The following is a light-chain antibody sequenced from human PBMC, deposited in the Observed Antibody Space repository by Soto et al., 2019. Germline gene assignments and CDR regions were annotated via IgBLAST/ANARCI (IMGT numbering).Light chain of an antibody. CDR2: SAS. CDR1: QSVSSS. V-gene: IGKV3-15*01. J-gene: IGKJ5*01. Sequence: EVVMTQSPATLSVFPGERVTLSCRASQSVSSSLAWYQQKPGQAPRLLIYSASTRATGIPARFSGSGSGTEFTLTISSLESEDFAVYYCQQYINGYTFGQGTRLAIK. CDR3: QQYINGYT.